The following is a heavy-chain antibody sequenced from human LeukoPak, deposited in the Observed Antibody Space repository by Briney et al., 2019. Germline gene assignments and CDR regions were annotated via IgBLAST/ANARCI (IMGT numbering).Heavy chain of an antibody. CDR3: AKELLTGFGEFSLDY. Sequence: GGSLRLSCAASGFTFSSYGMHWVRQAPGKGLEWVAFIRYDGSNKYYADSVKGRFTISRDNSKNTLYLQMNSLRAEDTAVYYRAKELLTGFGEFSLDYWGQGTLVTVSS. J-gene: IGHJ4*02. CDR1: GFTFSSYG. V-gene: IGHV3-30*02. CDR2: IRYDGSNK. D-gene: IGHD3-10*01.